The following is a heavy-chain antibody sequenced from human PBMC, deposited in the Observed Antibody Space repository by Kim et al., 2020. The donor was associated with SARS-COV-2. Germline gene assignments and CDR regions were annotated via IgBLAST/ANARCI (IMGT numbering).Heavy chain of an antibody. Sequence: GGSLRLSCAASGFTFSSYAMHWVRQAPGKGLEWVAVISYDGSNKYYADSVKGRFTISRDNSKNTRYLQMNSLRAEDTAVYYCARSAPGMGATFPPYFDY. CDR2: ISYDGSNK. V-gene: IGHV3-30-3*01. J-gene: IGHJ4*01. CDR1: GFTFSSYA. CDR3: ARSAPGMGATFPPYFDY. D-gene: IGHD1-26*01.